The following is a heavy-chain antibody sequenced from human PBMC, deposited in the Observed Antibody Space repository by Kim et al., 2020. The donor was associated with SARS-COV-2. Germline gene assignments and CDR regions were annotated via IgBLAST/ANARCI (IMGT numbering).Heavy chain of an antibody. CDR3: AKGLPLDIVVVPPEDYG. V-gene: IGHV3-30*18. CDR1: GFTFSSYG. CDR2: ISYDGSNK. J-gene: IGHJ6*01. D-gene: IGHD2-2*01. Sequence: GGSLRLSCAASGFTFSSYGMHWVRQAPGKGLEWVAVISYDGSNKYYADSVKGRFTISRDNSKNTLYLQMNSLRAEDTAVYHCAKGLPLDIVVVPPEDYG.